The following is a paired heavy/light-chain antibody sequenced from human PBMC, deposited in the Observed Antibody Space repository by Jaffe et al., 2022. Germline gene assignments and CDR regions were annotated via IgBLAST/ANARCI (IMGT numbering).Light chain of an antibody. J-gene: IGLJ2*01. CDR1: KLGDKY. Sequence: SYELTQPPSVSVSPGQTASITCSGDKLGDKYACWYQQKPGQSPVLVIYQDSKRPSGIPERFSGSNSGNTATLTVSGTQAVDEADYYCQAWDTSTVVFGGGTKLTVL. CDR3: QAWDTSTVV. V-gene: IGLV3-1*01. CDR2: QDS.
Heavy chain of an antibody. CDR2: INHSGST. Sequence: QVQLQQWGAGLLKPSETLSLTCAVYGGSFSDYYWSWIRQPPGKGLEWIGEINHSGSTNYNPSLKSRVMISVDTSKNQFSLKLSSVTAADTAVYYCAREVVFILAAGTREDYFDYWGQGTLVTVSS. D-gene: IGHD6-13*01. J-gene: IGHJ4*02. CDR3: AREVVFILAAGTREDYFDY. V-gene: IGHV4-34*01. CDR1: GGSFSDYY.